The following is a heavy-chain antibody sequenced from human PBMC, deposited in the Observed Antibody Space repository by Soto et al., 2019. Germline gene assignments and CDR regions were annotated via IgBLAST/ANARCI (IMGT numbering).Heavy chain of an antibody. Sequence: SETLSLTGAVYGGSFSGYYWGWIRQPPGKGLEWIGEINHSGSTNYNPPLKSGVTISVDTSKNQFSLKLSSVTAADTAVYYCARGQQGYGMDVWGQGTTVTVSS. CDR1: GGSFSGYY. CDR2: INHSGST. V-gene: IGHV4-34*01. CDR3: ARGQQGYGMDV. J-gene: IGHJ6*02. D-gene: IGHD6-13*01.